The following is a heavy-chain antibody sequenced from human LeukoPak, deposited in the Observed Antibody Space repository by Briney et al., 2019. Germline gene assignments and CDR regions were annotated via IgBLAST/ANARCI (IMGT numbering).Heavy chain of an antibody. V-gene: IGHV4-34*01. D-gene: IGHD3-22*01. CDR1: RGSFSGYY. CDR3: AREGDSSVYYDY. Sequence: KASETLSLTCAVYRGSFSGYYWSWIRQPPGKGLEWIGETHHSGSTNYNPSLKSRVTISVDTSKNQFSLKLSSVTAADTAVYYCAREGDSSVYYDYWGQGTLVTVSS. CDR2: THHSGST. J-gene: IGHJ4*02.